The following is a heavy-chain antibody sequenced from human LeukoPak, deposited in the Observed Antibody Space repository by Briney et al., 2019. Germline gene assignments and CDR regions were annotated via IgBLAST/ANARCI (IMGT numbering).Heavy chain of an antibody. D-gene: IGHD3-22*01. CDR2: ISAYNGNT. CDR3: ARTANDSSGYYGLVWFDP. Sequence: ASVKVSCKASGYTFTSYGISWVRQAPGQGLEWMGWISAYNGNTNYAQKLQGRVTITTDTYTSTAYMELRSLRSDDTAVYYCARTANDSSGYYGLVWFDPWGQGTLVTVSS. V-gene: IGHV1-18*01. CDR1: GYTFTSYG. J-gene: IGHJ5*02.